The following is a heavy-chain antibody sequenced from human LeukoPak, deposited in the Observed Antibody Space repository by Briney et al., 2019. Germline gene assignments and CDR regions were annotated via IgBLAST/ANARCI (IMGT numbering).Heavy chain of an antibody. V-gene: IGHV4-59*01. J-gene: IGHJ6*02. CDR2: IYYSGST. Sequence: SETLSLTCTVSGGSISSYYWSWIRQPPGKGLEWIGYIYYSGSTNYNPSLKSRVTISVDTSKNQFSLKLSSVTAADTAVYYCARPVVGAHYYYGMDVWGQGTTVTVSS. CDR3: ARPVVGAHYYYGMDV. CDR1: GGSISSYY. D-gene: IGHD1-26*01.